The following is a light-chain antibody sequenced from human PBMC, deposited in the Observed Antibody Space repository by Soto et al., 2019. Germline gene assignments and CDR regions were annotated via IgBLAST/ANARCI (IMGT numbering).Light chain of an antibody. CDR2: DVS. CDR1: SSDVGGYYY. J-gene: IGLJ1*01. V-gene: IGLV2-11*01. CDR3: CSYAGSYTYV. Sequence: QSVLTQPRSVSASPGQSVTISCTGTSSDVGGYYYVSWYQQHPGKAPKLMIFDVSKRPSGVPDRFSGSKSGNTASLTISGLQADDEADYYCCSYAGSYTYVFGTGTKVTVL.